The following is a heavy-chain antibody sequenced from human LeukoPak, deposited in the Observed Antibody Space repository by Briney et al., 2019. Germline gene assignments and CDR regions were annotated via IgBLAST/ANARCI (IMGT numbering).Heavy chain of an antibody. D-gene: IGHD3-22*01. V-gene: IGHV3-23*01. CDR3: AKADSSGAFDI. CDR1: GFTFSYHA. J-gene: IGHJ3*02. Sequence: PGGSLRLSCAASGFTFSYHAASWVRQAPGKGLEWVAGVSNNGGSTYYADSVKGRFSISRDNSKNTVYLQMHSLRAEDTAVYYCAKADSSGAFDIWGQGTMVTVSS. CDR2: VSNNGGST.